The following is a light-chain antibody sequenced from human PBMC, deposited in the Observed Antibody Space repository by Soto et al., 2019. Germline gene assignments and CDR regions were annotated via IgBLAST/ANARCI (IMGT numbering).Light chain of an antibody. CDR2: GAS. CDR3: QQYGSSGT. Sequence: ELVLTQSPGTLSLSPGERATVSCRASQTISRNYLVWYQKKPGQAPRLLIYGASNRATGIPDRFSGSGSGTDFTLTISRLEPEDFAVYYCQQYGSSGTFGQGTKVDIK. J-gene: IGKJ1*01. V-gene: IGKV3-20*01. CDR1: QTISRNY.